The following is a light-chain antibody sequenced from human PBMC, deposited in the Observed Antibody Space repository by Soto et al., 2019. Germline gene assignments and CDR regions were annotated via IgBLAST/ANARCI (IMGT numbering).Light chain of an antibody. J-gene: IGKJ5*01. CDR3: QDANSFPIT. CDR2: DAS. Sequence: DIQMSQSPSALSATVRDIVTITCRASHSISSWFAWYQQKPEKAPKLLIYDASSLKSGVPSRFSGSGSGTDFTLTISGLQPEDFASYYCQDANSFPITFGQGGRLEIK. CDR1: HSISSW. V-gene: IGKV1-12*01.